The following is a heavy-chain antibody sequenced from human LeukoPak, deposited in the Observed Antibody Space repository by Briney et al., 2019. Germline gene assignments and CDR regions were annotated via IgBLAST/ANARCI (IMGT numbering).Heavy chain of an antibody. Sequence: PSETLSLTCTVSGGSISNYYWSWLRQPPGKGLEWIGYIYYTGSTNYNPSLTSRVTISVDTSKNQFSLNLNSVTAADTAEYYCARAPGSAYYPYYYMDVWGKGTTVTVSS. CDR2: IYYTGST. V-gene: IGHV4-59*01. D-gene: IGHD6-19*01. CDR3: ARAPGSAYYPYYYMDV. J-gene: IGHJ6*03. CDR1: GGSISNYY.